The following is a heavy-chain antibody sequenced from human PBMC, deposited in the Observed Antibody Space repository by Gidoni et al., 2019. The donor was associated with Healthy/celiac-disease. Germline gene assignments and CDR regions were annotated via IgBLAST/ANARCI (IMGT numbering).Heavy chain of an antibody. Sequence: QLQLQESGPGLVKPSETLSLTCTVSGGSISSSSYYWGWIRQPPGKGLEWIGSIYYSGSTYYNPSLKSRVTISVDTSKNQFSLKLSSVTAADTAVYYCARPGYSSGWYHPGYFDYWGQGTLVTVSS. V-gene: IGHV4-39*01. CDR1: GGSISSSSYY. J-gene: IGHJ4*02. CDR3: ARPGYSSGWYHPGYFDY. D-gene: IGHD6-19*01. CDR2: IYYSGST.